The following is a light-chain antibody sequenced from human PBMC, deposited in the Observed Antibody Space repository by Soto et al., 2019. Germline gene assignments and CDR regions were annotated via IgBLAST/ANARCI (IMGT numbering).Light chain of an antibody. CDR2: GAS. J-gene: IGKJ2*01. CDR1: QSITSE. V-gene: IGKV3-15*01. CDR3: QQGHNWPLT. Sequence: EIVMTQSPATLSVSPGERATLSCRASQSITSELAWYQQKPGQPPRHLIYGASTRATGVPARFSGSGSGSEFTLTISGLQSEDFAVYYCQQGHNWPLTFGQGTRLEI.